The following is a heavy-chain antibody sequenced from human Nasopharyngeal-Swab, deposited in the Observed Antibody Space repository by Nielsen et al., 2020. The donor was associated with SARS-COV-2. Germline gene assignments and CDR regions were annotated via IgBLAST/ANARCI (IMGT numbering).Heavy chain of an antibody. J-gene: IGHJ3*02. CDR2: INAGNGNT. CDR3: ARDLGYCSSTLSYPNDAFDI. Sequence: WVRQAPGKRREGMGWINAGNGNTKYSQKFQGRVTITRDTSTSTAYMELSSLRSEDTAVYYCARDLGYCSSTLSYPNDAFDIWGQGTMVTVSS. V-gene: IGHV1-3*01. D-gene: IGHD2-2*01.